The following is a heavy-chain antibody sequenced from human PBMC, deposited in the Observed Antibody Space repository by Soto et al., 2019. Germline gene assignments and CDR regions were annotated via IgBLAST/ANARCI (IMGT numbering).Heavy chain of an antibody. CDR1: GFTVSNNY. D-gene: IGHD2-8*01. CDR2: IYSGGKT. CDR3: ATNSDRGY. Sequence: EVQLVESGGGLVQPGGSLRLSCAVSGFTVSNNYMTWVRQAPGKGLEWVSIIYSGGKTYYTDSVKGRFTISRDSSKNTLYLQMTSLRAEYTAVYYCATNSDRGYWGQGTLVTVSS. J-gene: IGHJ4*02. V-gene: IGHV3-66*01.